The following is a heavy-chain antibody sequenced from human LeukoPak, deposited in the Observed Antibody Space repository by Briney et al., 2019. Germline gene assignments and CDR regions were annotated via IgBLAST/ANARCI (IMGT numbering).Heavy chain of an antibody. D-gene: IGHD6-19*01. V-gene: IGHV3-11*06. CDR3: ARGLEYSSDTFDY. CDR1: GFTFSDYY. J-gene: IGHJ4*02. CDR2: ISSSSSYT. Sequence: PGGSLRLSCAASGFTFSDYYMSWIRQAPGTGLEWVSYISSSSSYTNYADSVKGRFTIPRDNAKNSLYLQMNSLRAEDTAVYYRARGLEYSSDTFDYWGQGTLVTVSS.